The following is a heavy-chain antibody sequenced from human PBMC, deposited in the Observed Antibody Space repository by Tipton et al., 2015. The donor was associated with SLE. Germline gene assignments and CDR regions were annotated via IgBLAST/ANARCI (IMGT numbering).Heavy chain of an antibody. Sequence: LRLSCTVSGGSISSGSYYWSWIRQPAGKGLEWIGRIYTSGSTNYSPSLKSRVTISVDTSKNQFSLKLSSVTAADTAVYYCARGDMVVVPAAGGGYYYYMDVWGKETTVTVSS. CDR2: IYTSGST. CDR1: GGSISSGSYY. CDR3: ARGDMVVVPAAGGGYYYYMDV. D-gene: IGHD2-2*01. V-gene: IGHV4-61*02. J-gene: IGHJ6*03.